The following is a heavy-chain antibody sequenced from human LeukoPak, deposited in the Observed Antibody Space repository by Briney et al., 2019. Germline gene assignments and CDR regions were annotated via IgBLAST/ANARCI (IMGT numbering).Heavy chain of an antibody. CDR1: GVNFGSYG. CDR2: VWYDGSSE. V-gene: IGHV3-33*03. Sequence: GRSLRLSCAAVGVNFGSYGMHWVRQAPGKGLEWVALVWYDGSSEQYAESVKGRFTIYRDKAENSLDLQMNSLGAEDTAVYYCAKSFCNSSNCFVRSPFDIGGRGTGVSVSS. CDR3: AKSFCNSSNCFVRSPFDI. J-gene: IGHJ3*02. D-gene: IGHD2-2*01.